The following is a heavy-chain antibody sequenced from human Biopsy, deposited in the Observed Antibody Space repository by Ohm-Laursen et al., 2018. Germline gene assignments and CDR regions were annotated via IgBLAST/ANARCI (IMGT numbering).Heavy chain of an antibody. J-gene: IGHJ6*02. CDR2: TRNNGKTYTK. CDR3: ARDVGSSGWYYYGMDV. V-gene: IGHV3-72*01. D-gene: IGHD6-19*01. CDR1: GFTLSDHN. Sequence: SPRLSCAASGFTLSDHNMDWVRLAPGKGLEWVGRTRNNGKTYTKEYAASVKGRFTISRDDSKNSLYLQMNSLKTEDTAVYFCARDVGSSGWYYYGMDVWGQGTTVTVSS.